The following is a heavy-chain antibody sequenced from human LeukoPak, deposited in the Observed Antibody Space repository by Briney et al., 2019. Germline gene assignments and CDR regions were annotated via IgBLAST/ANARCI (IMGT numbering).Heavy chain of an antibody. CDR1: GFTFSNYW. Sequence: GGSLRLSCAASGFTFSNYWMSWVRQAPGKGLEWVSAISGSGGSTYYADSVKGRFTISRDNSKNTLYLQVNSLRAEDTAVYYCAKIGLHCSSTSCYFVITVNFGYFDYWGQGTLVTVSS. V-gene: IGHV3-23*01. CDR2: ISGSGGST. J-gene: IGHJ4*02. CDR3: AKIGLHCSSTSCYFVITVNFGYFDY. D-gene: IGHD2-2*01.